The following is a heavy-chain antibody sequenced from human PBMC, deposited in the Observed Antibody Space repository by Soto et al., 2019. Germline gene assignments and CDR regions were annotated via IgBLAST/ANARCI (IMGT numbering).Heavy chain of an antibody. CDR1: GGSFSGYY. CDR3: ARGSRHYYDSSGTTYYYYYGMDV. V-gene: IGHV4-34*01. CDR2: INHSGST. J-gene: IGHJ6*02. D-gene: IGHD3-22*01. Sequence: SETLSLTCAVYGGSFSGYYWSWIRQPPGKGLEWIGEINHSGSTNYNPSLKSRVTISVDTSKNQFSLKLSSVTAADTAVYYCARGSRHYYDSSGTTYYYYYGMDVWGQGTTVTVS.